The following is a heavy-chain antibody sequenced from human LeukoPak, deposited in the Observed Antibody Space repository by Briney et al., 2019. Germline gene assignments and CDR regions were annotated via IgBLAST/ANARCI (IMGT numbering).Heavy chain of an antibody. J-gene: IGHJ4*02. CDR2: ISYDGSNK. V-gene: IGHV3-30-3*01. D-gene: IGHD6-13*01. CDR3: ARERAAAGFDY. Sequence: GGSLRLSCAASGFTFSSYAMHWVRQAPGKGLEWVAVISYDGSNKYYADSVKGRFTISRDNSKNTLYLQMNSLRAEDTAVYYCARERAAAGFDYWGQGTLVTVSS. CDR1: GFTFSSYA.